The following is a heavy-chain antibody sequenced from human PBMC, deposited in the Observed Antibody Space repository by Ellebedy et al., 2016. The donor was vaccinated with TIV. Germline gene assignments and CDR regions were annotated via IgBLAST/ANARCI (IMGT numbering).Heavy chain of an antibody. V-gene: IGHV1-2*02. CDR1: GYIFTDYY. J-gene: IGHJ4*02. CDR3: TRGPSGGYFDY. D-gene: IGHD3-10*01. CDR2: INPNNGGT. Sequence: AASVKVSCKASGYIFTDYYIHWFRQAPGQELEWMGWINPNNGGTNYAQKFQDRVTMTRDTTISTVYMDLSRLTSDDTAVYYCTRGPSGGYFDYWGQGTLVPVSS.